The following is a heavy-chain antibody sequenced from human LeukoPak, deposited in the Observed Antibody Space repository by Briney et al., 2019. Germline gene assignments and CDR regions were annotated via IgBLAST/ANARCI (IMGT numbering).Heavy chain of an antibody. D-gene: IGHD3-16*01. CDR2: INSNSRHI. CDR3: ARDFLWITPYYFDY. V-gene: IGHV3-21*01. J-gene: IGHJ4*02. CDR1: GFTFSSYS. Sequence: PGGSLRLSCAASGFTFSSYSMNWVRQAPGKGLEWVSSINSNSRHISYADSVKGRFTISRDNAKNSLYLQMNSLRAEDTAAYYCARDFLWITPYYFDYWGQGTLVTVSS.